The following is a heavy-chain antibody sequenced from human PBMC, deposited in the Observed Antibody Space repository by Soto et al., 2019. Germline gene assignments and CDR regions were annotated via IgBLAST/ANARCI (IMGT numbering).Heavy chain of an antibody. V-gene: IGHV1-2*04. CDR1: GYTFTGYY. CDR2: INPNSGGT. CDR3: VRGATGTTAPYYYYYGMDV. D-gene: IGHD1-1*01. Sequence: QVQLVQSGAEVKKPGASVKVSCKASGYTFTGYYMHWVRQAPGQGLEWMGWINPNSGGTNYAQKFQGWFTMTRDTSISTAYMELSRLRSDDTAVYYCVRGATGTTAPYYYYYGMDVWGQGTTVTVSS. J-gene: IGHJ6*02.